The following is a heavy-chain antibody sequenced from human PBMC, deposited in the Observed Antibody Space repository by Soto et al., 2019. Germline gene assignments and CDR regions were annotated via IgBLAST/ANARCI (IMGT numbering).Heavy chain of an antibody. D-gene: IGHD4-17*01. V-gene: IGHV1-2*07. CDR3: ARDSPLTTGWFDP. J-gene: IGHJ5*02. Sequence: QVQLVQSGAEVKKPGASVRVSCKASGYTFTDYYLHWVRQAPGQGLEWMGWIDPNSGGRQYARKFQGRVPLTRDTSTSTAYLELSRLKSDDTAIYYCARDSPLTTGWFDPWGQGTLVTVSS. CDR2: IDPNSGGR. CDR1: GYTFTDYY.